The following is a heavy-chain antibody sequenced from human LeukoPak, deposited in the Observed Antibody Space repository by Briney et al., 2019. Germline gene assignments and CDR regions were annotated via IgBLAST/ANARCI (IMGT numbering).Heavy chain of an antibody. CDR1: GFRFSGFA. Sequence: GGSLRLSCAASGFRFSGFAMHWVRQAPGKGLEWVAVMQYDGCAESYAGPVKGRFTISRDNSRDTVYLQMDGLRAEDTAVYYCARDWSRCTSPSCYDGGFDSWGHGTLVTVSS. D-gene: IGHD2-2*01. J-gene: IGHJ4*01. CDR2: MQYDGCAE. V-gene: IGHV3-33*01. CDR3: ARDWSRCTSPSCYDGGFDS.